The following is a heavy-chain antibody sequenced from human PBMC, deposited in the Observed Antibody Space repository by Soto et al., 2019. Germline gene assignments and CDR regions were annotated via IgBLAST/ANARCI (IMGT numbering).Heavy chain of an antibody. CDR1: GFTFSAYN. CDR3: AREIAEADFDY. J-gene: IGHJ4*02. CDR2: IHSGGTRK. Sequence: EVQLVESGGGLVQPGGSLRLSCAASGFTFSAYNINWVRQAPGKGLEWISYIHSGGTRKYYADSVKGRFTISRDNAKKSVYLQMNSLRDDDTAVYYCAREIAEADFDYWGQGTLVTVSS. D-gene: IGHD6-13*01. V-gene: IGHV3-48*02.